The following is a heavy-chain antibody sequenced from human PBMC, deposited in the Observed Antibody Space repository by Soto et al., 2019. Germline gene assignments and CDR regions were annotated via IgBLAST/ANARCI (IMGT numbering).Heavy chain of an antibody. CDR1: GGTFSSYA. Sequence: EASVKVSCKASGGTFSSYAISCVRQAPGQGLEWMGGIIPIFGTANYAQKFQGRVTITADESTSTAYMELSSLRSEDTAVYYCARDNGAGATLDLDIWGQGTMVTVSS. V-gene: IGHV1-69*13. J-gene: IGHJ3*02. CDR2: IIPIFGTA. D-gene: IGHD1-26*01. CDR3: ARDNGAGATLDLDI.